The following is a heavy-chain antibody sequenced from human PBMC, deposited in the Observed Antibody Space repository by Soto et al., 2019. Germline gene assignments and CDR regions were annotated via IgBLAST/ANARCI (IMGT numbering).Heavy chain of an antibody. D-gene: IGHD6-19*01. J-gene: IGHJ3*02. Sequence: PGGSLRLSCAASGFTFSRQWMTWVRQAPGKGLEWVASIKQDGGEKYYADSVKGRFTISKDNAKYSLDLQMNSLRVEDTAMYYCAREVAVAGVFDIWGQGTMVTVS. CDR1: GFTFSRQW. V-gene: IGHV3-7*04. CDR3: AREVAVAGVFDI. CDR2: IKQDGGEK.